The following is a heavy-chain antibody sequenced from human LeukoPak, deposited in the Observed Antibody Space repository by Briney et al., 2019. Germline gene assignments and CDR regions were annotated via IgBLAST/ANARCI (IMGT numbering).Heavy chain of an antibody. CDR3: ARVAIFGVYMAYYFDY. J-gene: IGHJ4*02. D-gene: IGHD3-3*01. Sequence: GASVKVSCKASGYTFTSYDISWVRQAPGQGLEWMGWISAYNGNTNSAQKLQGRVTMTTDTSMSTAYMKLRSLRSDDTAVYYCARVAIFGVYMAYYFDYWGQGTLVTVSS. CDR2: ISAYNGNT. CDR1: GYTFTSYD. V-gene: IGHV1-18*01.